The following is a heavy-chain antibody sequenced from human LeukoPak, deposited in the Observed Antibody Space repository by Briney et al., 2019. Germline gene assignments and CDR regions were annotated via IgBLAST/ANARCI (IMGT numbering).Heavy chain of an antibody. D-gene: IGHD2-21*02. CDR1: GFTFSSYG. CDR3: AKDIVVVTAIFGMDV. V-gene: IGHV3-30*18. Sequence: PGRSLRLSCAASGFTFSSYGMHWVRQAPGKGLEWVAVISYDGSNKYYADSVKGRFTISRDNSKNTLYLQMNSLRAEDTAVYYCAKDIVVVTAIFGMDVWGQGTTVTVSS. J-gene: IGHJ6*02. CDR2: ISYDGSNK.